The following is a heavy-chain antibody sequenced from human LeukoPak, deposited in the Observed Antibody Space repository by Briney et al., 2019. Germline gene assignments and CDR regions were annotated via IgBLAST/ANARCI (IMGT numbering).Heavy chain of an antibody. J-gene: IGHJ5*02. CDR1: GGSFSGYY. CDR3: ARDCSSTSCRRGWFDP. D-gene: IGHD2-2*01. CDR2: INHSGST. V-gene: IGHV4-34*01. Sequence: SETLSLTCAVYGGSFSGYYWSWIRQPPGKGLEWIGEINHSGSTNYNPSLKSRVTISVDTSKNQFSLKLSSVTAADTAVYYCARDCSSTSCRRGWFDPWGQGTLVTVSS.